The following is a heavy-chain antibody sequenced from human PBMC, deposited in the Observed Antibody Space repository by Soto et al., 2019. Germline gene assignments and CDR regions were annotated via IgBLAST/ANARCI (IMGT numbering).Heavy chain of an antibody. CDR3: ARGLRTREYIYDGSGYSRQHGCDP. CDR1: GGSFIEFS. Sequence: QLQLQQWGAGLLKPSDTLSLTCAVYGGSFIEFSWSWIHHSPGKGLECICEINHAAITNYNPALRTRVTMAPDTPTNQFSLKLHHAVAEDTAVYYCARGLRTREYIYDGSGYSRQHGCDPWGHVTLVTLSS. J-gene: IGHJ5*02. D-gene: IGHD3-22*01. CDR2: INHAAIT. V-gene: IGHV4-34*01.